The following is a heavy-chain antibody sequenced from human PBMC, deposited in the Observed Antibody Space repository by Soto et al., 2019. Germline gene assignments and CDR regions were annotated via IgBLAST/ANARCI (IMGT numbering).Heavy chain of an antibody. CDR1: GGSISSYY. J-gene: IGHJ6*02. V-gene: IGHV4-59*01. CDR2: VYYSGSA. CDR3: ARGYYYYYGMDV. Sequence: SETLSLTCIVSGGSISSYYWSWVRQPPGKGLEWIGYVYYSGSANYNPSLKSRVTISVDTSKNQFSLKLNSVTSADTAVYYCARGYYYYYGMDVWGQGTTVTVSS.